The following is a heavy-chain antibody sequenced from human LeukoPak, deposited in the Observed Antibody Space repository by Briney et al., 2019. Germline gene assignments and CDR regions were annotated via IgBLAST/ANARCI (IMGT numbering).Heavy chain of an antibody. CDR3: ARVGWNYGIDY. CDR1: GGSISSYY. J-gene: IGHJ4*02. Sequence: SETLSLTCTVSGGSISSYYWSWIRQPPGKGLEWIGYIYYSGSTNYNPSLKSRVTISVDTSKNQFSLKLSSVTAADTAVYYCARVGWNYGIDYWGQGTLVTVSS. D-gene: IGHD1-7*01. CDR2: IYYSGST. V-gene: IGHV4-59*01.